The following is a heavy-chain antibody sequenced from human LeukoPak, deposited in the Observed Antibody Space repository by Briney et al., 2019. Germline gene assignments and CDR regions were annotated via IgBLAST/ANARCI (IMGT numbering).Heavy chain of an antibody. V-gene: IGHV4-34*01. Sequence: SETLSLTCTVSGGSISGYYWSWIRQPPGKGLEWIGEINHSGSTNYNPSLKSRVTISVDTSKNQFSLKLSSVTAADTAVYYCASRSKGYWGQGTLVTVSS. CDR2: INHSGST. CDR3: ASRSKGY. CDR1: GGSISGYY. J-gene: IGHJ4*02.